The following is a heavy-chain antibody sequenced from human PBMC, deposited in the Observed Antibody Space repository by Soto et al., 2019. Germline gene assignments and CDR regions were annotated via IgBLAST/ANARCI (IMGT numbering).Heavy chain of an antibody. CDR2: IYYSGST. D-gene: IGHD2-2*02. CDR1: GVPISSYY. J-gene: IGHJ5*02. Sequence: QVQLQESGPGLVKPSETLSLTCTVSGVPISSYYWSWIRQPPGKGLEWIGHIYYSGSTNYNPSLKSRVTLSVDTSKNLFSLKLSSVTAADTAVYYCARGYCISTSCYRGWFDPWGQGTLVTVSS. CDR3: ARGYCISTSCYRGWFDP. V-gene: IGHV4-59*01.